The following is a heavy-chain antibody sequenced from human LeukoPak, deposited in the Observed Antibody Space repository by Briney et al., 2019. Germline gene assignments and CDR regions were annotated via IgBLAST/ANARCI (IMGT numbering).Heavy chain of an antibody. D-gene: IGHD3-22*01. J-gene: IGHJ3*02. V-gene: IGHV4-34*01. CDR2: INHSGST. Sequence: SETLSLTCAVYGGPFSGYYWSWIRQPPGKGLEWIGEINHSGSTNYNPSLKSRVTISVDTSKNQFSLKLSSVTAADTAVYYCARDGGTYYYDSSGSDDAFDIWGQGTMVTVSS. CDR1: GGPFSGYY. CDR3: ARDGGTYYYDSSGSDDAFDI.